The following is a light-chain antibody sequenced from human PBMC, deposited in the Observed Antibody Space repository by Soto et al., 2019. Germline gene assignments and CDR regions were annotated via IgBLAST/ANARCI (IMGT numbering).Light chain of an antibody. CDR3: QQYGGSPRT. CDR1: QSVSRNY. Sequence: EIVLTQSPATLSLSPGERATLSCRASQSVSRNYLAWYQQKAGQPPRLLIYGASTRATGIPDRFSGSGSGTDFTLTISRLEPEDFAVYYCQQYGGSPRTFGQGTKVDIK. J-gene: IGKJ1*01. CDR2: GAS. V-gene: IGKV3-20*01.